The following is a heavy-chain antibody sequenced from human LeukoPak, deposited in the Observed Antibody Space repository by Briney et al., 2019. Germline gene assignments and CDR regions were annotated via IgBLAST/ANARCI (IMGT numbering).Heavy chain of an antibody. Sequence: PSETLSLTCTVSGGSISSYYWSWIRQPPGKGLEWIGYIYYSGSTNYNPSLKSRVTISVDKSKNQFSLKLSSVTAADTAVYYCARVRILVYYYGMDVWGQGTTVTVSS. CDR2: IYYSGST. CDR1: GGSISSYY. D-gene: IGHD3-3*01. CDR3: ARVRILVYYYGMDV. V-gene: IGHV4-59*12. J-gene: IGHJ6*02.